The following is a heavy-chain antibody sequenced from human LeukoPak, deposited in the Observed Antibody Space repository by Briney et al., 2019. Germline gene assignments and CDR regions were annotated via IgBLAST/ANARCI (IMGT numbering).Heavy chain of an antibody. D-gene: IGHD3-10*01. Sequence: GGSLRLSCAASGITFSSYAMNWVRQAPGKGLEWVSGISGSGGTTYYADSVKGRFTIPRDNSKNTLYLHMNSLRAEDTAVYYCAKSGPNYYGSGIYYPFDYWGQGTLVTVSS. J-gene: IGHJ4*02. CDR3: AKSGPNYYGSGIYYPFDY. V-gene: IGHV3-23*01. CDR2: ISGSGGTT. CDR1: GITFSSYA.